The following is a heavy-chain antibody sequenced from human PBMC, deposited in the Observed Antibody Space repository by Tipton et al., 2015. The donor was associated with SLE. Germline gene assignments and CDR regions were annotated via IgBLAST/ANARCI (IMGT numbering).Heavy chain of an antibody. J-gene: IGHJ6*02. V-gene: IGHV4-59*01. CDR1: GGSISSYY. Sequence: TLSLTCTVSGGSISSYYWSWIRQPPGKGLEWIGYIYYSGSTNYNPSLKSRVTISVDTSKNQFSLKLSSVTAADTAVYYCARGRGYYYYGMDVWDQGTTVTVSS. CDR3: ARGRGYYYYGMDV. CDR2: IYYSGST.